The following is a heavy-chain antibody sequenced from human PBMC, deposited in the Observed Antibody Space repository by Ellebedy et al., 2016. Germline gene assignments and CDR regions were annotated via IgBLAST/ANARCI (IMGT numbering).Heavy chain of an antibody. D-gene: IGHD5-18*01. V-gene: IGHV3-23*01. J-gene: IGHJ4*02. CDR3: AKGVDTAMPYGNY. CDR2: ISGSGGST. CDR1: GFTVSSSY. Sequence: GESLKISCAASGFTVSSSYVSWVRQAPGKGLEWVSAISGSGGSTYYADSVKGRFTISRDNSKNTLYLQMNSLRAEDTAVYYCAKGVDTAMPYGNYWGQGTLVTVSS.